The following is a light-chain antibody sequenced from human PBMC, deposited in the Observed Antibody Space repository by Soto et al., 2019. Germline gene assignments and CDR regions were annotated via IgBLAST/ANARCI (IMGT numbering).Light chain of an antibody. Sequence: DIQMTQSPSTLSASVGDRVTITCRASQSISSWLAWYQQKPGKAPKLLIYKASSLESGVPSRFSGSGSGTEFTLTISSLRPDDFATYYCQQYNTYPTFGGGTKVDI. V-gene: IGKV1-5*03. CDR3: QQYNTYPT. CDR2: KAS. J-gene: IGKJ4*01. CDR1: QSISSW.